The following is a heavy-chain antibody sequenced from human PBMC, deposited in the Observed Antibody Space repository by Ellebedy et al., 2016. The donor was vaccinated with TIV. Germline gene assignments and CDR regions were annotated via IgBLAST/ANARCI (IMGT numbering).Heavy chain of an antibody. V-gene: IGHV4-59*01. CDR1: GFTFSDYY. CDR3: AKYYCPNGVCYHFDY. Sequence: ESLKISCAASGFTFSDYYMTWIRQSPGKGLEWIGFIHYSGTTTYNPSLNSRVTMSVDTSKNQFSLRLSPVTAADTAVYFCAKYYCPNGVCYHFDYWGRGTLVTVSS. D-gene: IGHD2-8*01. J-gene: IGHJ4*02. CDR2: IHYSGTT.